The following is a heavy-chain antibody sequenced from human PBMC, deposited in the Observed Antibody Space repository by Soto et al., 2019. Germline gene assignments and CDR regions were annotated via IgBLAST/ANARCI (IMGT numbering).Heavy chain of an antibody. CDR3: GRGSGPRGRPY. CDR2: INGDGTT. Sequence: PGGSLRLSCAASGFTFSDYAMSWVRQAPGKGLEWVARINGDGTTTYVNSVKGRFTISRDNAKNMVYLQMNSLRAEDTAMYYCGRGSGPRGRPYWGQGISVTVSS. CDR1: GFTFSDYA. V-gene: IGHV3-74*01. J-gene: IGHJ4*02. D-gene: IGHD6-25*01.